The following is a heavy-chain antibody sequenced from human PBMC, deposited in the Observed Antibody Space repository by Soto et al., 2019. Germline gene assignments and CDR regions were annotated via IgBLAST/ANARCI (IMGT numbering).Heavy chain of an antibody. CDR1: GGSISSSSYY. J-gene: IGHJ4*02. V-gene: IGHV4-39*01. Sequence: QLQLQESGPGLVKPSETLSLTCTVSGGSISSSSYYWGWIRQPPGKGLEWIGSIYYSGSTYYNPSLKSRVTISVDTSKNQFSLKLSSLTAADTAVYYCARLLLGSSGTNYYFDYWGQGTLVTVSS. CDR3: ARLLLGSSGTNYYFDY. CDR2: IYYSGST. D-gene: IGHD3-10*01.